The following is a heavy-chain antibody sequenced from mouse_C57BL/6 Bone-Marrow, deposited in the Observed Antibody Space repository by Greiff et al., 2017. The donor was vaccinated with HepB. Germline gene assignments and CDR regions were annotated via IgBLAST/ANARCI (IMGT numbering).Heavy chain of an antibody. CDR3: ARSGVYYGSSHWYFDV. V-gene: IGHV1-9*01. J-gene: IGHJ1*03. CDR1: GYTFTGYW. D-gene: IGHD1-1*01. Sequence: QVQLQQSGAELMKPGASVKLSCKATGYTFTGYWIEWVKQRPGHGLEWIGEILPGSGSTNYNEKFKGKATFTADTSSNTAYMQLSSLTTEDSAIYYCARSGVYYGSSHWYFDVWGTGTTVTVSS. CDR2: ILPGSGST.